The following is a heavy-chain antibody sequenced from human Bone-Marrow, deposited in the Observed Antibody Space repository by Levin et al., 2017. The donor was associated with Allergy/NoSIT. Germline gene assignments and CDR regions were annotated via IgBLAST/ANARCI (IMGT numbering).Heavy chain of an antibody. V-gene: IGHV1-18*01. CDR2: ISAYNGHT. J-gene: IGHJ6*02. CDR3: ARVADYGDREAGVDYYYYAMDV. CDR1: GYNFTNYG. D-gene: IGHD4-17*01. Sequence: PGESLKISCKASGYNFTNYGISWVRQAPGQGLVWVGWISAYNGHTQYAQNLQGRVTMSTDTLTTTGYMELRRLRSDDTAVYYCARVADYGDREAGVDYYYYAMDVWGQGTTVTVSS.